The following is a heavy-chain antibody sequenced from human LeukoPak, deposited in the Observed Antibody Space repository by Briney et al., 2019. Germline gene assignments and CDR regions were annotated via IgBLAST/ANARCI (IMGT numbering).Heavy chain of an antibody. D-gene: IGHD6-19*01. V-gene: IGHV3-66*01. J-gene: IGHJ5*02. CDR3: ARNNSGWYYNWFDP. CDR2: IYSGGRT. CDR1: GVTVSSNY. Sequence: GESLRLTCAASGVTVSSNYRSWIRQPPGKGLEWVSVIYSGGRTYYAASVKGRFTISRDNSKNTLFLQMNSLSAEDTAVYYCARNNSGWYYNWFDPWGQGTLVTVS.